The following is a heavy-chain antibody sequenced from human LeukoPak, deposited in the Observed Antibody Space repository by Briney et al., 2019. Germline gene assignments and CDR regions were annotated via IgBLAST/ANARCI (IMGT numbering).Heavy chain of an antibody. D-gene: IGHD6-13*01. J-gene: IGHJ4*02. Sequence: SQTLSLTCAISGDSVSSNSAAWNWIGQSPSRGLEWLGRTYYRSRWSNDYAVSVKSRITFNPDTSKNQFSLHLNSVTPEDTAVYYCARGGHSSSWSFDYWGQGTVVTVSS. CDR3: ARGGHSSSWSFDY. CDR1: GDSVSSNSAA. CDR2: TYYRSRWSN. V-gene: IGHV6-1*01.